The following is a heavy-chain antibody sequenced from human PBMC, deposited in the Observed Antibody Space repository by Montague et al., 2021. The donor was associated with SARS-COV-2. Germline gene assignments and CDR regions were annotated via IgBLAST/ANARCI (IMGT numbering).Heavy chain of an antibody. D-gene: IGHD2-21*02. V-gene: IGHV3-33*01. Sequence: SLRLSCAASGFTFSSYGMHWVRQAPGKGLEWVAVIWYEGSSKYYADSVKGRFTISRDNSKNTLYLQMNSLRAEDTAVYYCAREQHIVVVTATPGAFDIWGQGTMVTVSS. CDR3: AREQHIVVVTATPGAFDI. CDR1: GFTFSSYG. CDR2: IWYEGSSK. J-gene: IGHJ3*02.